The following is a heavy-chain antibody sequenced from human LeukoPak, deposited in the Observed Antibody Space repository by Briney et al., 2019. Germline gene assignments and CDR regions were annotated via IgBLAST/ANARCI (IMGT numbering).Heavy chain of an antibody. CDR3: AKMIVVVVAATFLDY. J-gene: IGHJ4*02. CDR1: KFTFSHYG. V-gene: IGHV3-33*06. Sequence: GGSLILSCAASKFTFSHYGMHWVRQAPGKGLEWVAVIWHDGSSQYYADSVKGRFTISRDNSKNTLYLQMNSLRAEDTAVYYCAKMIVVVVAATFLDYWGQGTLVTVSS. D-gene: IGHD2-15*01. CDR2: IWHDGSSQ.